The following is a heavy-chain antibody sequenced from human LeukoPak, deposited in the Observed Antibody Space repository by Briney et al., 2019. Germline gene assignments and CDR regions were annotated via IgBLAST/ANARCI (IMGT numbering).Heavy chain of an antibody. Sequence: SQTLSLTCAISGDSVSSNSAAWHWIRQSPSRGLEWLGRTYYRSKWYNDYAISVKSRITINPDTSKNQFSLQLNSVTPEDTAVYYCARVGTVTAHYGLEYYFDYWGQGTLVTVSS. D-gene: IGHD4-17*01. CDR1: GDSVSSNSAA. J-gene: IGHJ4*02. V-gene: IGHV6-1*01. CDR2: TYYRSKWYN. CDR3: ARVGTVTAHYGLEYYFDY.